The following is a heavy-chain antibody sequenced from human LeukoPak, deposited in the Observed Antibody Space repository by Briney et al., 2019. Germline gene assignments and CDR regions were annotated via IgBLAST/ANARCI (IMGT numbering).Heavy chain of an antibody. CDR2: ISSDSSYI. CDR3: VRGSYGAYDY. Sequence: GGSLRLSCAASGFTFSSYIMNWVRQAPGKGLEWVSYISSDSSYIYYADAVHGRFTVSRDNAKYSLCLQMNSLRAEDTAVYYCVRGSYGAYDYWGQGSLVTVSS. D-gene: IGHD4-17*01. J-gene: IGHJ4*02. V-gene: IGHV3-21*05. CDR1: GFTFSSYI.